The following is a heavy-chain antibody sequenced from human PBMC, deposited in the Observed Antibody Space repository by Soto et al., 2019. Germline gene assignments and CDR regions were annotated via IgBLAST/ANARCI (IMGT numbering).Heavy chain of an antibody. Sequence: GESLKISCKGSGYSFTSYWIGWVRQMPGKGLEWMGIIYPGDSDTRYSPSFQGQVTISADKSISTAYLQWSSLRASDTAMYYCARHRYYYDSSGYYPKFDDWGQGTLVTVSA. CDR1: GYSFTSYW. D-gene: IGHD3-22*01. J-gene: IGHJ4*02. V-gene: IGHV5-51*01. CDR2: IYPGDSDT. CDR3: ARHRYYYDSSGYYPKFDD.